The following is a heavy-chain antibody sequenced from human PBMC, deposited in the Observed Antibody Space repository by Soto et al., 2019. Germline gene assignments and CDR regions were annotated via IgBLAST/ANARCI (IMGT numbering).Heavy chain of an antibody. J-gene: IGHJ4*02. V-gene: IGHV4-59*01. D-gene: IGHD1-1*01. CDR1: GDSISAYS. CDR2: IHYNGNT. CDR3: AREGNLGRCLQTLDF. Sequence: PSETLSLTCTVSGDSISAYSWSWVRQPPGKGLEWIGNIHYNGNTKYNPSLKSRVTMSVDTSKNQFSLKLISVTAADTAKYFCAREGNLGRCLQTLDFWGQGTLVTVAS.